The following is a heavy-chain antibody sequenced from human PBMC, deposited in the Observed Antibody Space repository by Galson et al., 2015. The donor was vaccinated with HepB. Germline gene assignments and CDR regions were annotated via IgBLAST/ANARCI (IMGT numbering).Heavy chain of an antibody. V-gene: IGHV3-30-3*01. CDR1: GFTFSSYA. J-gene: IGHJ5*02. Sequence: SLRLSCAASGFTFSSYAMHWVRQAPGKGLEWVAVISYDGSNKYYADSVKGRFTISRDNSKNTLYLQMNSLRAEDTAVYYCARDRHDILTGYYENWFDPWGQGTLVTVSS. D-gene: IGHD3-9*01. CDR3: ARDRHDILTGYYENWFDP. CDR2: ISYDGSNK.